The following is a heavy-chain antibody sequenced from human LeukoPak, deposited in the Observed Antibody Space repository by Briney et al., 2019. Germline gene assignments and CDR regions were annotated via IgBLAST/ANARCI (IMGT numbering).Heavy chain of an antibody. J-gene: IGHJ4*02. V-gene: IGHV4-38-2*01. CDR3: ARHDEYSSSYY. CDR2: IYHSGST. CDR1: GYSISSGYY. Sequence: SETLSLTCAVSGYSISSGYYWGWIRQPPGKGLEWIGSIYHSGSTYYNPSLKSRVTISVDTSKNQFSLKLSSVTAADTAVYYCARHDEYSSSYYWGQGTLVTVSS. D-gene: IGHD6-6*01.